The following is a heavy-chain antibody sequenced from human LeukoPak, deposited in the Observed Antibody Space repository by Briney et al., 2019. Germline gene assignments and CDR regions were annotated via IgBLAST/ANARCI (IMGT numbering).Heavy chain of an antibody. D-gene: IGHD3-10*01. V-gene: IGHV3-48*02. CDR2: ISSSSSTI. J-gene: IGHJ4*02. Sequence: GGSLRLSCAASGFDFSSNWMHWVRHAPGQGLEWVSYISSSSSTIYYADSVKGRFTISRDNAKNSLYLQMNSLRDEDTAVYYCARLRSGIFDYWGQGTLVTVSS. CDR3: ARLRSGIFDY. CDR1: GFDFSSNW.